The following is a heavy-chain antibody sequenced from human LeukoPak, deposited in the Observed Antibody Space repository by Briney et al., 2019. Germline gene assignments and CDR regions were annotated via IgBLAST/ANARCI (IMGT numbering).Heavy chain of an antibody. Sequence: GGSLRLSCAASGFTFSSYWMSWVRQAPGKGLEWVANIKQDGSEKYYVDSVKGRFTISRDNAKNSLYLQMNSLRAEDTAVYYCARDILYCSSTSCSIDDYWGQGTLVTVSS. V-gene: IGHV3-7*01. D-gene: IGHD2-2*01. CDR3: ARDILYCSSTSCSIDDY. CDR2: IKQDGSEK. J-gene: IGHJ4*02. CDR1: GFTFSSYW.